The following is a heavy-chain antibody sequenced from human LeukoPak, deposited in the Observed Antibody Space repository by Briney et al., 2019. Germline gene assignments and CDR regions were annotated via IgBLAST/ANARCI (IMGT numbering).Heavy chain of an antibody. CDR2: ISGSGGST. CDR1: ELTQLMYP. CDR3: CITRSCVNEIIHGAFDY. Sequence: PGGSLRLSGAWTELTQLMYPVDPPRQAPGKGLEGVSSISGSGGSTYSADSVKGRFTISRHNSQNTLYLQMNRNRAEDTALSSPCITRSCVNEIIHGAFDYWGQGTLVTVSS. V-gene: IGHV3-23*01. D-gene: IGHD1-20*01. J-gene: IGHJ4*02.